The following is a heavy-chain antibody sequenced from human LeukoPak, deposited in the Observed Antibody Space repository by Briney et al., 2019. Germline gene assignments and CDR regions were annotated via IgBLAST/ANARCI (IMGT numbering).Heavy chain of an antibody. CDR3: AREGHSLARGGFDY. J-gene: IGHJ4*02. Sequence: PGGSLRLSCAASGFTVSSNYMSWVRQAPGKGLEWVSVIYSGGSTYYADSVKGRFTISRDNSKNTLHLQMNSLRAEDTAVYYCAREGHSLARGGFDYWGQGTLVTVSS. CDR2: IYSGGST. D-gene: IGHD3-10*01. V-gene: IGHV3-66*01. CDR1: GFTVSSNY.